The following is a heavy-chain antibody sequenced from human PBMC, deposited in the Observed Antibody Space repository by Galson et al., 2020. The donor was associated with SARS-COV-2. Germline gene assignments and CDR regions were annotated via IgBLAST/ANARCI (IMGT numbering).Heavy chain of an antibody. V-gene: IGHV4-4*02. J-gene: IGHJ5*02. CDR2: IIHSGGT. D-gene: IGHD3-9*01. Sequence: SETLSLTCAVSGGSISSTNTWRSWVRQPPGKGLEWIGEIIHSGGTNYNPSLRSRVTISVDKSNNQFSLKLSSVTAADTAIYYCARLSGINAGYNWFDPWGQGTLVTVSS. CDR3: ARLSGINAGYNWFDP. CDR1: GGSISSTNTW.